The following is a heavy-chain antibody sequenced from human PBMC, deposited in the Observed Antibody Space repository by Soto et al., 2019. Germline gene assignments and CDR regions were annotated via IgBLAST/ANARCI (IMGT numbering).Heavy chain of an antibody. CDR3: ARSDCSSANCYYYYYMDV. CDR1: GFTVNSNY. Sequence: GGSLRLSCAASGFTVNSNYMSWVRQAPGKGLEWVSVIYSGGSTNYADSVKVRFTISRDNSKNTLYLQMNSLRAEDTAVYYCARSDCSSANCYYYYYMDVWGKGTTVTVSS. J-gene: IGHJ6*03. D-gene: IGHD2-2*01. V-gene: IGHV3-66*01. CDR2: IYSGGST.